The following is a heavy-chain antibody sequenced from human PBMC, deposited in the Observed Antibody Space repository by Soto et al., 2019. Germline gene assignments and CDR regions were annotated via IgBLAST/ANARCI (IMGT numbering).Heavy chain of an antibody. Sequence: SVKVSCKSSGVTFSSYATSWVRQAPGQGLEWMGGIIPIFGTANYAQKFQGRVTITADKSTSTAYMELSSLRSEDTAVYYCARGYRAAATSYYYGMDVAGQGTTVTVS. CDR3: ARGYRAAATSYYYGMDV. CDR1: GVTFSSYA. CDR2: IIPIFGTA. J-gene: IGHJ6*02. D-gene: IGHD5-12*01. V-gene: IGHV1-69*06.